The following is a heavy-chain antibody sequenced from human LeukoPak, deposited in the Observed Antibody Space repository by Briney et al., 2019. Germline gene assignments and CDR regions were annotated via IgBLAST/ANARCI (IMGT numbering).Heavy chain of an antibody. V-gene: IGHV3-66*01. D-gene: IGHD2-15*01. CDR2: IYSGGST. J-gene: IGHJ1*01. CDR1: GFTVSSNY. Sequence: PGGSLRLSCAASGFTVSSNYMSWVRQAPGKGLEWVSVIYSGGSTYYADSVKGRFTISRDNSKNTLYLQMNSLRAEDTAVYYCARGYCSGGSCYSEYFQPWGQGTLVTVSP. CDR3: ARGYCSGGSCYSEYFQP.